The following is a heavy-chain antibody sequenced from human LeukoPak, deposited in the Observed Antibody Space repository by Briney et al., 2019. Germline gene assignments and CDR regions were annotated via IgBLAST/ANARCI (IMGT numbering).Heavy chain of an antibody. CDR1: GYTFTSYD. CDR3: ARGRSTSCYMCDIGSFDP. J-gene: IGHJ5*02. D-gene: IGHD2-2*02. CDR2: MNPNSGNT. V-gene: IGHV1-8*03. Sequence: ASVKVSCKASGYTFTSYDINWVRQATGQGLEWMGWMNPNSGNTGYAQKSQGRVTITRNASISTAYMELSSLRSEDTAVYYCARGRSTSCYMCDIGSFDPWGQGTLVTVSA.